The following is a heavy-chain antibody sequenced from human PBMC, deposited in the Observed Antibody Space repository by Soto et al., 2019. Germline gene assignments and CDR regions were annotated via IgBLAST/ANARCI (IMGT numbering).Heavy chain of an antibody. CDR2: IIPIFGTA. J-gene: IGHJ6*02. Sequence: ASVKVSCKASGGTFSSYAISWVRQAPGQGLEWMGGIIPIFGTANYAQKFQGRVTITADESTSTAYMELSSLRSEDTAVYYCARKSSSSDLYYYYGMDVWGQGTTVTVYS. CDR1: GGTFSSYA. D-gene: IGHD6-6*01. V-gene: IGHV1-69*13. CDR3: ARKSSSSDLYYYYGMDV.